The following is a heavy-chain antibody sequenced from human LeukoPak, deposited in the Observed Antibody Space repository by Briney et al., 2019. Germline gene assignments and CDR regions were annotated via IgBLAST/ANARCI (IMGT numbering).Heavy chain of an antibody. CDR1: GGSISSYY. CDR2: IYYSGST. Sequence: TSETLSLTCTVSGGSISSYYRSWIRQPPGKGLEWIGYIYYSGSTNYNPSLKSRVTISVDTSKNQFSLKLSSVTAADTAVYYCARDTSGLFQHWGQGTLVTVSS. D-gene: IGHD5-12*01. J-gene: IGHJ1*01. V-gene: IGHV4-59*12. CDR3: ARDTSGLFQH.